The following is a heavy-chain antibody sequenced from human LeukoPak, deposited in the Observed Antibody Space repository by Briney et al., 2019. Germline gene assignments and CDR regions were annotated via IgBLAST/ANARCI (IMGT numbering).Heavy chain of an antibody. D-gene: IGHD3-9*01. V-gene: IGHV1-18*04. Sequence: ASVKVSCKASGYTFTSYGIRWVRQAPGQGLEWMGWINAYNGNTNYAHKLQGRVTMTTDTSTSTAYMELRSLRSDDTAGYYCARNVLRYFNWLPRQDYWGQGTLVTVSS. CDR1: GYTFTSYG. CDR3: ARNVLRYFNWLPRQDY. J-gene: IGHJ4*02. CDR2: INAYNGNT.